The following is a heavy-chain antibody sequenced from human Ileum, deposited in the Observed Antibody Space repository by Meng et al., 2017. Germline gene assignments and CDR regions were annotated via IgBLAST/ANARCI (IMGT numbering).Heavy chain of an antibody. J-gene: IGHJ4*02. CDR3: ARHGGYSQDF. D-gene: IGHD4-23*01. V-gene: IGHV4-4*02. CDR1: SGSISIKTY. Sequence: VHLHESRPGLWSPSGTCACTCAVRSGSISIKTYWSWVRPPPGKGLEWIGQISHSGSAYYNPSLKRRVTMSVDKSKSQFSLMLTSVTAADTAIDYCARHGGYSQDFWGQGTLVTVSS. CDR2: ISHSGSA.